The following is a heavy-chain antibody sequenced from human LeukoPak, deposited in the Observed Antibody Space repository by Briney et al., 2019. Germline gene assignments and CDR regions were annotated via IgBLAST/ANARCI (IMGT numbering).Heavy chain of an antibody. CDR2: IYYSGST. Sequence: SETLSLTCTVSVGSTSSHSWSWIGQPPGKGLEWIGYIYYSGSTNYNPSLKSRVTISVDTSKNQFSLELSSETAADTAVYYCARALAACPPAYYYYYYYMDVWGKGTTVTVSS. J-gene: IGHJ6*03. CDR1: VGSTSSHS. V-gene: IGHV4-59*11. CDR3: ARALAACPPAYYYYYYYMDV. D-gene: IGHD6-6*01.